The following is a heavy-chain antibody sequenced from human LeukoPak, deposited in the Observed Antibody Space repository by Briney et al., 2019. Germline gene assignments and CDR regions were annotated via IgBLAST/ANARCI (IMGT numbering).Heavy chain of an antibody. Sequence: SETLSLTCTVSGGSISSYYWSWIRQPPGKGLEWIGYIYYSGSTNYNPSLKSRVTISVDTSKNQFSLRLTSVTAADTALYYCARGEAVYSYGPLYYFDYWGQGTLVAVSS. V-gene: IGHV4-59*08. CDR2: IYYSGST. D-gene: IGHD5-18*01. J-gene: IGHJ4*02. CDR3: ARGEAVYSYGPLYYFDY. CDR1: GGSISSYY.